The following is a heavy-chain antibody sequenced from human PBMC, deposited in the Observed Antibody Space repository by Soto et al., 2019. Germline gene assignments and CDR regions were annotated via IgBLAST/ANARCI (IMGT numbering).Heavy chain of an antibody. J-gene: IGHJ4*02. CDR3: ARDFEY. CDR2: INSDGSST. V-gene: IGHV3-74*01. CDR1: GFTFSTVW. Sequence: EVQLVESGGGLVQPGGSLRLSCEASGFTFSTVWMHWVRQAQGKGLVWVSRINSDGSSTNYADSVKGRVTISRDNAKNTLYLQLNSLRPEDTAVYYCARDFEYWGQGTLVTVSS.